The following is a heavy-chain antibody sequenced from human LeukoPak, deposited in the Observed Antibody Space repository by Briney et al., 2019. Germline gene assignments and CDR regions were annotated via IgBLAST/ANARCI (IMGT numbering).Heavy chain of an antibody. V-gene: IGHV4-34*01. Sequence: SETLSLTCAVYGGSSSVYYWSWIRQPPGKGLEWIGEINHSGSTNYNPSLTSRVTILVDTSKNQFSLKLTSVTAADTAVYYCARTFRNSGWGIDYWGQGTQVTVSS. J-gene: IGHJ4*02. CDR1: GGSSSVYY. CDR2: INHSGST. D-gene: IGHD6-19*01. CDR3: ARTFRNSGWGIDY.